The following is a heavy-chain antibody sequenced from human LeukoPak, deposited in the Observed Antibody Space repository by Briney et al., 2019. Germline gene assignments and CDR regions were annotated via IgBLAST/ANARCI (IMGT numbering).Heavy chain of an antibody. V-gene: IGHV4-4*07. Sequence: SETLSLTCTVPGGSISSYYWSWIRQPAGKGLEWIGRIYTSGSTNYNPSLKSRVTMSVDTSKNQFSLKLSSVTAADTAVYYCARVHIASGSGSYYNDAFDIWGQGTMVTVSS. D-gene: IGHD3-10*01. J-gene: IGHJ3*02. CDR1: GGSISSYY. CDR2: IYTSGST. CDR3: ARVHIASGSGSYYNDAFDI.